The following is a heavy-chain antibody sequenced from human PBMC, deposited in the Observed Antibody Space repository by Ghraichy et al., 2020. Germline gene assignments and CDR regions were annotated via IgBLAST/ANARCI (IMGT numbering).Heavy chain of an antibody. Sequence: GESMNISCQASGYTFTNFWIGWLRQMPGKGLEWMGLTNPGDSDARYTPSFQGHITMSVDTSATTAYLHWSSLRASDSAKYYCARLGSHCSGSTCRYYGVDVWGQGTTVTVS. CDR3: ARLGSHCSGSTCRYYGVDV. CDR2: TNPGDSDA. J-gene: IGHJ6*02. CDR1: GYTFTNFW. D-gene: IGHD2-15*01. V-gene: IGHV5-51*01.